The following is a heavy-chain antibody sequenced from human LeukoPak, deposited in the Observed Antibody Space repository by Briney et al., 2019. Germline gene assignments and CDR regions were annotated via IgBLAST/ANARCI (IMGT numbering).Heavy chain of an antibody. CDR2: ISSSSSTI. V-gene: IGHV3-48*01. CDR3: ARDREYDFWSGQGGY. Sequence: PGGSLRLSCAASGFTFSSYSMNWVRQAPGEGLEWVSYISSSSSTIYYADSVKGRFTISRDNAKNSLYLQMNSLRAEDTAVYYCARDREYDFWSGQGGYWGQGTLVTVSS. CDR1: GFTFSSYS. J-gene: IGHJ4*02. D-gene: IGHD3-3*01.